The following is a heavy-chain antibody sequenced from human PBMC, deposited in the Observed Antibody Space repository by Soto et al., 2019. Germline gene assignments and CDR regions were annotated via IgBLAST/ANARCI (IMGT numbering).Heavy chain of an antibody. CDR2: ISAYNGNT. D-gene: IGHD5-12*01. CDR3: ARAVDVVATIKGGLDY. Sequence: GASVKVSCKASGYTFTSYGISWVRQAPGQGLEWMGWISAYNGNTNYAQKLQGRVTMTTDTSTSTAYMELRSLRSDDTAVYYCARAVDVVATIKGGLDYWGQGTLVTVSS. J-gene: IGHJ4*02. CDR1: GYTFTSYG. V-gene: IGHV1-18*01.